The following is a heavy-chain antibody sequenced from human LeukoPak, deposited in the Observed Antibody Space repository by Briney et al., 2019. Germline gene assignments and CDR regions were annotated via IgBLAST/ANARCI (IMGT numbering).Heavy chain of an antibody. V-gene: IGHV3-48*03. CDR2: ISSGGTI. Sequence: GGSLRLSCAASALTFSSYEMNWVRQAPGKGLEWVSYISSGGTIYYADSVKGRFTISRDNAKNSLYLQMDSLRAEDTAVYYCARVSGKQSSSWYAFDIWGQGTMVTVSS. CDR3: ARVSGKQSSSWYAFDI. D-gene: IGHD6-13*01. J-gene: IGHJ3*02. CDR1: ALTFSSYE.